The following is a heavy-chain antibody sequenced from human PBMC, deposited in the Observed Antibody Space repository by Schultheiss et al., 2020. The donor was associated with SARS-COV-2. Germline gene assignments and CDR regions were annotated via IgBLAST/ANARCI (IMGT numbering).Heavy chain of an antibody. Sequence: GGSLRLSCAASGFTFDDYAMHWVRQAPGKGLEWVSGISWNSGSIGYADSVKGRFTISRDNAKNSLYLQMNSLRAEDTALYYCAKLRSPRLSGYYYMDVWGKGTTVTVSS. CDR3: AKLRSPRLSGYYYMDV. D-gene: IGHD3-16*02. J-gene: IGHJ6*03. V-gene: IGHV3-9*01. CDR1: GFTFDDYA. CDR2: ISWNSGSI.